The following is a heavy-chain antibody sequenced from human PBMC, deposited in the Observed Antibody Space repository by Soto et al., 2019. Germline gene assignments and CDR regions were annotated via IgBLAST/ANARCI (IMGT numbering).Heavy chain of an antibody. V-gene: IGHV1-18*01. D-gene: IGHD3-3*01. CDR2: IGAYNGNT. CDR3: ARDVLRFLEWLSAEFDY. Sequence: ASVKVSCKASGYTFTSYGISWVRQAPGQGLEWMGWIGAYNGNTNYAQKLQGRVTMTTDTSTSTAYMELRSLRSDDTAVYYCARDVLRFLEWLSAEFDYWGQGTLVTVSS. CDR1: GYTFTSYG. J-gene: IGHJ4*02.